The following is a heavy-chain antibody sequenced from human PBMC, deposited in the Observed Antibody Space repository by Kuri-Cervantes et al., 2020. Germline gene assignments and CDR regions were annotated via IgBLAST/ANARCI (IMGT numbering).Heavy chain of an antibody. CDR1: GFTFSSYS. V-gene: IGHV3-23*01. CDR2: ISGSGGST. CDR3: AREYYYGSGTTFDY. D-gene: IGHD3-10*01. Sequence: GESLKISCAASGFTFSSYSMNWVRQAPGKGLEWVSAISGSGGSTYYADSVKGRFTISRDNSKNTLYLQMNSLRAEDTAVYYCAREYYYGSGTTFDYWGQGTLVTVSS. J-gene: IGHJ4*02.